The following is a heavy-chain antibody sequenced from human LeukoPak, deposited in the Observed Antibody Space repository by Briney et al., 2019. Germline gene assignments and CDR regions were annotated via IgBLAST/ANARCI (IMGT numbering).Heavy chain of an antibody. CDR3: ARLIGTSYYFYDVDV. V-gene: IGHV4-4*07. D-gene: IGHD4-23*01. Sequence: SETLSLTCTVSGGSISSYYWSWIRQPAGKGLEWIGRIYTSGSTNYNPSLKSRVTMSVDTSKNKFSLKLRFVTAAETAIYYCARLIGTSYYFYDVDVWGQGTTVTVSS. CDR2: IYTSGST. CDR1: GGSISSYY. J-gene: IGHJ6*02.